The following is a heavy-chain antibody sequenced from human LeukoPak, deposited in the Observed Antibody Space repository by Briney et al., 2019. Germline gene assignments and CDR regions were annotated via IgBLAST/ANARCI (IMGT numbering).Heavy chain of an antibody. Sequence: PGGSLRLSCAASGFAFTDHYMAWIRQAPGKGLEWISYISSGGFTIYYSDSVKGRFTISRDDAKNSLFLQMNSLRAEDMAVYYCASQYGIAVAGTRGAFDIWGQGTMVTVSS. D-gene: IGHD6-19*01. J-gene: IGHJ3*02. CDR3: ASQYGIAVAGTRGAFDI. V-gene: IGHV3-11*04. CDR1: GFAFTDHY. CDR2: ISSGGFTI.